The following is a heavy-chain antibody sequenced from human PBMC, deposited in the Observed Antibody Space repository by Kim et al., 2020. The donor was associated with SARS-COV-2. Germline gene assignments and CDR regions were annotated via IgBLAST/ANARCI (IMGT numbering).Heavy chain of an antibody. V-gene: IGHV3-30*04. CDR3: ARDTNTLRIAVAGLGWFDP. CDR2: ISYDGSKK. Sequence: GGSLRLSCAASGFTFSSYAMHWVRQAPGKGLEWVAVISYDGSKKYYADSVKGRFTISRDNSKNTLYLQMNSLRAEDTAVYYCARDTNTLRIAVAGLGWFDPWGQGTLVTVSS. J-gene: IGHJ5*02. CDR1: GFTFSSYA. D-gene: IGHD6-19*01.